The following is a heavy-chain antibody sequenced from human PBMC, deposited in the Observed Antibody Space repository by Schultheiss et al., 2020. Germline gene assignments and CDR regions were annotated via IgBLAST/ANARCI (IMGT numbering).Heavy chain of an antibody. Sequence: GESLKISCKASGYTFTSYDINWVRQATGQGLEWMGWMNPNSGNTGYAQKFQGRVTMTRNTSISTAYMELSSLRSEDTAVYYCARGSPLSSGYWGYYYYYYMDVWGKGTTVTVSS. CDR3: ARGSPLSSGYWGYYYYYYMDV. D-gene: IGHD3-22*01. CDR1: GYTFTSYD. J-gene: IGHJ6*03. CDR2: MNPNSGNT. V-gene: IGHV1-8*01.